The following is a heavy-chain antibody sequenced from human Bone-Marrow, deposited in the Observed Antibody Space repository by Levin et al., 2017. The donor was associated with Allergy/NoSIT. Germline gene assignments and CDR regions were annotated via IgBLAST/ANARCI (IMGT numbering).Heavy chain of an antibody. CDR3: ARDLFVESEDAFDV. CDR1: GYTFTAYH. D-gene: IGHD2-15*01. J-gene: IGHJ3*01. Sequence: ASVKVSCKASGYTFTAYHMHWARQAPGQGLEWMGRMNPYSGVTNYAQNFQGRVTMTRDTSIRTAYMELSGLRSDDKAVYYCARDLFVESEDAFDVWGQGTVVNVSS. CDR2: MNPYSGVT. V-gene: IGHV1-2*06.